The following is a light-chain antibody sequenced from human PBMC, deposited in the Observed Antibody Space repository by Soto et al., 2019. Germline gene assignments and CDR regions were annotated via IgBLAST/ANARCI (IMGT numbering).Light chain of an antibody. CDR1: QSVSSSY. CDR3: QQYVSSPPSWT. CDR2: GAS. V-gene: IGKV3-20*01. J-gene: IGKJ1*01. Sequence: ETVLTQSPGTLSLSPGERATLSCRASQSVSSSYLAWYQQKPGQAPRLLIYGASSRATGIPDRFSGSGSGTDFTLTIIRLEPEDFAVYYCQQYVSSPPSWTFGQGTKVEI.